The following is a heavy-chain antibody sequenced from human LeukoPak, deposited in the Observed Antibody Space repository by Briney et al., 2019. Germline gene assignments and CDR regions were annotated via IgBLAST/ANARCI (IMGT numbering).Heavy chain of an antibody. CDR1: GYTFTNYY. D-gene: IGHD1-1*01. CDR2: ITPGAGNI. J-gene: IGHJ4*02. V-gene: IGHV1-46*01. CDR3: ARDRGTGTSEGGIDY. Sequence: GASVKVSCKASGYTFTNYYVHWVRQAPGQGLEWMGIITPGAGNINYAQKFRGRVTMTRDTSTSTVYMELSSLRSEDTAVYYCARDRGTGTSEGGIDYWGQGTLVTVSS.